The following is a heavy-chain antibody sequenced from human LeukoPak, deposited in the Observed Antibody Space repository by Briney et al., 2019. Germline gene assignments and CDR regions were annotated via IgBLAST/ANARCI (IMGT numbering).Heavy chain of an antibody. Sequence: SETLSLTCAVYGGSFSGYYWSWIRQPPGKGLEWIGEINHSGSTYYNPSLKSRVTISVDTSKNQFSLKLSSVTAADTAVYYCARDTRYSYGPFDYWGQGTLVTVSS. V-gene: IGHV4-34*01. CDR2: INHSGST. D-gene: IGHD5-18*01. CDR3: ARDTRYSYGPFDY. J-gene: IGHJ4*02. CDR1: GGSFSGYY.